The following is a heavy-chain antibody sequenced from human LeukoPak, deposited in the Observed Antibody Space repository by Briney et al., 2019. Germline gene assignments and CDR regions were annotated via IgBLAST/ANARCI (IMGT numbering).Heavy chain of an antibody. D-gene: IGHD3-22*01. Sequence: GGSLRLSCVASGFTFRNFAMSWVRQAPGKGLEWVSAISAADGDNTYYADSVKGRFTISRDDSENTLHLQMSSLRAEDTAVYYCAKFKGHYYYDSSGYCDNWGQGTLVTVSS. CDR2: ISAADGDNT. CDR3: AKFKGHYYYDSSGYCDN. J-gene: IGHJ4*02. V-gene: IGHV3-23*01. CDR1: GFTFRNFA.